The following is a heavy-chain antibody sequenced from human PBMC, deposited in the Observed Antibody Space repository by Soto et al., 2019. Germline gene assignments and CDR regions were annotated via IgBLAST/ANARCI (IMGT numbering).Heavy chain of an antibody. V-gene: IGHV4-31*03. CDR3: ACFGLWVAY. J-gene: IGHJ4*02. CDR1: GGSISSGGYY. Sequence: QVQLQESGPGLVKPSQTLSLTCTVSGGSISSGGYYWSWIRQHPGKGLEWIGYIYYSGSTYYNPSLKGRVTISVDPPKNRSSLRLSSVTAGDTPVFYGACFGLWVAYGGKGTLVPVSS. CDR2: IYYSGST. D-gene: IGHD5-18*01.